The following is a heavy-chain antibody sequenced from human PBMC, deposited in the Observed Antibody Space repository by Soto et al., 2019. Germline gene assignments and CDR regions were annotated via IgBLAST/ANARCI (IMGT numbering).Heavy chain of an antibody. CDR3: ARGAHISGVTRCFDP. Sequence: QVQLQQWGAGLLKPSETLSLICAVSGESLSDHYWSWIRQSPGKGLEWIGDINQYGTTNYNPSLKSRVTISADPSKTQFFLRLTSVTAADTAVYYCARGAHISGVTRCFDPWGQGTLVTVSS. CDR1: GESLSDHY. J-gene: IGHJ5*02. D-gene: IGHD1-20*01. V-gene: IGHV4-34*01. CDR2: INQYGTT.